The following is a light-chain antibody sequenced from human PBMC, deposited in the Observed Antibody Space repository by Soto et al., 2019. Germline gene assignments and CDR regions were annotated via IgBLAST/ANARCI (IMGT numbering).Light chain of an antibody. CDR1: SSDVGGYNY. CDR3: SSYTSSSTPYV. J-gene: IGLJ1*01. Sequence: QSALTQPASVSGSPGQSITISCTGTSSDVGGYNYVSWYQQHPGKAPKLTIYDVSNRPSGVSNRFSGSKSGNTASLTISGLQAEDEADYYCSSYTSSSTPYVFGTGTKLTV. CDR2: DVS. V-gene: IGLV2-14*01.